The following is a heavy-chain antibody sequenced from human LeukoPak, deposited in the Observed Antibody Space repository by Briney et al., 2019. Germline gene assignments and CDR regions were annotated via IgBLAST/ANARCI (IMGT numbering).Heavy chain of an antibody. Sequence: NPSETLSLTCTVSGGSISSYYWSWIRQPPGKGLEWIGYIYYTGSTNYNPSLKSRVTISVDTSKNQFSLKLSSVTAADTAVYYCAGGGDSAGYYYPMFHYWGQGTLVTVSS. CDR1: GGSISSYY. D-gene: IGHD3-22*01. CDR3: AGGGDSAGYYYPMFHY. V-gene: IGHV4-59*01. J-gene: IGHJ4*02. CDR2: IYYTGST.